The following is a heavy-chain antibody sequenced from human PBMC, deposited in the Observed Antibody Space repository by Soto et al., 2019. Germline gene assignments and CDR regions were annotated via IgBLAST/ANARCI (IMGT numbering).Heavy chain of an antibody. D-gene: IGHD3-9*01. CDR1: GGSISSGDYY. CDR3: ARKTGYFRAFDC. CDR2: IFHSGNT. J-gene: IGHJ4*02. Sequence: QVQLQESGPGLVKPSQTLSLTCTVSGGSISSGDYYWSWIRQPPGKGLEWIGYIFHSGNTYYNPSLKSRLSISLDTSKNQFSLRLSSVTAADTAVYYCARKTGYFRAFDCWGQGTLVTVSS. V-gene: IGHV4-30-4*01.